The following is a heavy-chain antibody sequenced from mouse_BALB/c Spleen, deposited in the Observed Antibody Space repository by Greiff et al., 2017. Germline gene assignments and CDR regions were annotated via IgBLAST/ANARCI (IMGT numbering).Heavy chain of an antibody. CDR2: ISYDGSN. CDR3: AYYRYDDYAMDY. Sequence: DVKLQESGPGLVKPSQSLSLTCSVTGYSITSGYYWNWIRQFPGNKLEWMGYISYDGSNNYNPSLKNRISITRDTSKNQFFLKLNSVTTEDTATYYCAYYRYDDYAMDYWGQGTSVTVSS. CDR1: GYSITSGYY. D-gene: IGHD2-14*01. V-gene: IGHV3-6*02. J-gene: IGHJ4*01.